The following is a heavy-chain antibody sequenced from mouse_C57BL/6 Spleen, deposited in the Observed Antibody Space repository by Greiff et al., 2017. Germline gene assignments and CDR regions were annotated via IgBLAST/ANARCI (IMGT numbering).Heavy chain of an antibody. V-gene: IGHV1-82*01. Sequence: QVQLQQSGPELVKPGASVKISCKASGYAFSSSWMNWVKQRPGKGLEWIGRIYPGDGDTNYNGKFKGKATLTADKSSSTAYMQRSSLTSEDSAVYFCGYGSRWYDLDYWGQGITLTV. CDR1: GYAFSSSW. CDR2: IYPGDGDT. J-gene: IGHJ2*01. D-gene: IGHD1-1*01. CDR3: GYGSRWYDLDY.